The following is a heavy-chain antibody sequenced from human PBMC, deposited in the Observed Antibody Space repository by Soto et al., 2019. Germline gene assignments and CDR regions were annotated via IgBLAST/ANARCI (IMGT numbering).Heavy chain of an antibody. CDR2: ISFDGSYE. CDR1: GFTFSSYS. J-gene: IGHJ4*02. V-gene: IGHV3-30-3*01. D-gene: IGHD6-19*01. CDR3: ARGAGITVDSTSFDY. Sequence: QVQLVESGGGVVQPGRSLRLSCAASGFTFSSYSIHWVRQAPGKGLEWVAVISFDGSYEYYADSVKGRFTISRDNSKNTLYLQMNSLRAEDTAVYYCARGAGITVDSTSFDYWGQGTLVTVSS.